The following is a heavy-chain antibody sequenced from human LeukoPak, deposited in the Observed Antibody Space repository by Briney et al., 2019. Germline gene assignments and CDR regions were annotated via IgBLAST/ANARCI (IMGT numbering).Heavy chain of an antibody. V-gene: IGHV3-21*01. D-gene: IGHD1-26*01. J-gene: IGHJ2*01. CDR1: GFTFSSYS. Sequence: GGSLRLSCAASGFTFSSYSMNWVRQAPGKGLEWVSSISSSSSYIYYADSVKGRFTISRDNAKNSLYLQMNILRAEDTAVYYCARAGWGEWYFDLWGRGTLVTVSS. CDR2: ISSSSSYI. CDR3: ARAGWGEWYFDL.